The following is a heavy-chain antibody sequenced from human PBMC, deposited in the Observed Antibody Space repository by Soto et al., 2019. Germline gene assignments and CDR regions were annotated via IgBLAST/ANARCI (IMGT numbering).Heavy chain of an antibody. CDR1: GGSFSAYY. Sequence: SETLSLTCAVYGGSFSAYYWSWIRQPPGKGLEWIGEINHSGGTSYNPSLKSRVTISVDTSKSQFSLKLTSVTAADRAVYYCARGSVDTVASSGFYEYWGQGPPVTVS. V-gene: IGHV4-34*01. CDR3: ARGSVDTVASSGFYEY. D-gene: IGHD3-22*01. CDR2: INHSGGT. J-gene: IGHJ4*02.